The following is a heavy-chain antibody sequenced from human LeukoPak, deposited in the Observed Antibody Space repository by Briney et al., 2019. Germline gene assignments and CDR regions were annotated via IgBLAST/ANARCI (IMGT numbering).Heavy chain of an antibody. Sequence: GGSARIYCAASGFTFSSLGMNWARQAPGKGLEWVSYISSSGTTIYYADSVKGRLTISRDNAENSLYLQMNSLRAEDTAVYYCAKDYGSGIWLRMELCGLLITVSVSS. CDR2: ISSSGTTI. CDR3: AKDYGSGIWLRMEL. CDR1: GFTFSSLG. D-gene: IGHD3-10*01. V-gene: IGHV3-48*01. J-gene: IGHJ6*02.